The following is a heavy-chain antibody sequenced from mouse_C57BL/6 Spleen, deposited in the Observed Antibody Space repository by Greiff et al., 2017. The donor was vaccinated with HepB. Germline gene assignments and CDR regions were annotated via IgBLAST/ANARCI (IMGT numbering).Heavy chain of an antibody. CDR3: ARAGRDGLYWYFDV. CDR1: GYSITSGYY. Sequence: EVKLVESGPGLVKPSQSLSLTCSVTGYSITSGYYWNWIRQFPGNKLEWMGYISYDGSNNYNPSLKNRISITRDTSKNQFFLKLNSVTTEDTATYYCARAGRDGLYWYFDVWGTGTTVTVSS. V-gene: IGHV3-6*01. D-gene: IGHD2-3*01. CDR2: ISYDGSN. J-gene: IGHJ1*03.